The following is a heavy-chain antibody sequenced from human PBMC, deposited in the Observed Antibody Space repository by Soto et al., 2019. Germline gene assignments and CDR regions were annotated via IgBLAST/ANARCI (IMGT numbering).Heavy chain of an antibody. D-gene: IGHD3-10*01. J-gene: IGHJ4*02. CDR1: GFTFSSYG. CDR3: AKASVLLWFGASDY. V-gene: IGHV3-30*18. Sequence: GRSLRLSCAASGFTFSSYGMHWVRQAPGKGLEWVAVISYDGSNKYYADSVKGRFTISRDNSKNTLYLQMNSLRAEDTAVYYCAKASVLLWFGASDYWGQGT. CDR2: ISYDGSNK.